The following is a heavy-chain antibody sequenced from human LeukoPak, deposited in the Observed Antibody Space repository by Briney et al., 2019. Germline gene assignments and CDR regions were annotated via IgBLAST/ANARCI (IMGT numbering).Heavy chain of an antibody. Sequence: SETLSLTCAVYGGSFSGYYWSWIRQPPGKGLGWIGEINHSGSTNYNPSLKSRVTISVDTSKNQFSLKLSSVTAADTAVYYCARSRRLVRGPLNVWGQGTTVTVSS. CDR1: GGSFSGYY. D-gene: IGHD3-16*01. J-gene: IGHJ6*02. CDR3: ARSRRLVRGPLNV. V-gene: IGHV4-34*01. CDR2: INHSGST.